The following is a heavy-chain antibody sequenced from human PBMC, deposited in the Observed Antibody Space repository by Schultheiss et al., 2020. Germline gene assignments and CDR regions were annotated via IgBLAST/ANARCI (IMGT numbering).Heavy chain of an antibody. CDR1: GFTVSSNY. CDR2: ISGSGGST. CDR3: ARPYGDYDGWGAMDV. D-gene: IGHD4-17*01. V-gene: IGHV3-23*01. J-gene: IGHJ6*04. Sequence: GGSLRLSCAASGFTVSSNYMSWVRQAPGKGLEWVSAISGSGGSTYYADSVKGRFTISRDNAKNSLYLQMNSLRAEDTAVYYCARPYGDYDGWGAMDVWGKGTTVTVSS.